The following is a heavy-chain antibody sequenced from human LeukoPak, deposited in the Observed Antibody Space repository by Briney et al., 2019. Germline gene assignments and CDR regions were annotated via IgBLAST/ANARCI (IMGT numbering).Heavy chain of an antibody. Sequence: ASVKVSCKASGYTVTSYYMHWVRQATGQGLEWMGWISAYNGNTNYAQKLQGRVTMTTDTSTSTAYMELRSLRSDDTAVYYCARVGRIVVVSSSTSCFFDYWGQGTLVTVSS. D-gene: IGHD2-2*01. CDR3: ARVGRIVVVSSSTSCFFDY. J-gene: IGHJ4*02. CDR2: ISAYNGNT. V-gene: IGHV1-18*04. CDR1: GYTVTSYY.